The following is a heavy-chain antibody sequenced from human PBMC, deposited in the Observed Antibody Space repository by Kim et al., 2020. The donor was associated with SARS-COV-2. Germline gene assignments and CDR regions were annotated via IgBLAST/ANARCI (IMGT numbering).Heavy chain of an antibody. D-gene: IGHD5-18*01. V-gene: IGHV4-34*01. Sequence: SETLSLTCAVYGGSFSGYYWSWIRQPPGKGLEWIGEINHSGSTNYNPSLKSRVTISVDTSKNQFSLKLSSVTAADTAVYYCARGKEDTAMVYPYYYYYYMDVWGKGTTVTVSS. CDR3: ARGKEDTAMVYPYYYYYYMDV. J-gene: IGHJ6*03. CDR1: GGSFSGYY. CDR2: INHSGST.